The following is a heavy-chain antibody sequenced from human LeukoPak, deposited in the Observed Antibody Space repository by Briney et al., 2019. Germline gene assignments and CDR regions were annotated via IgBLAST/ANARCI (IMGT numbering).Heavy chain of an antibody. CDR1: GFSFSSYA. D-gene: IGHD2-2*01. Sequence: PGGSLRLSCAASGFSFSSYAMSWVRQAPGKGLEWVSTTSGSGGSTYYADSVKGRFTISRDNSKNTLYLQMNSLRAEDTAVYYCAKVEYCSSTSCQGYLDYRGQGTLVTVSS. J-gene: IGHJ4*02. CDR2: TSGSGGST. CDR3: AKVEYCSSTSCQGYLDY. V-gene: IGHV3-23*01.